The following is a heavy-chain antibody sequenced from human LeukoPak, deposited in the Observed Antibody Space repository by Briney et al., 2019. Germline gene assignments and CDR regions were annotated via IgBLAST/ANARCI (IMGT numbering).Heavy chain of an antibody. J-gene: IGHJ6*03. Sequence: GGSLRLSCVASGFTFSSYAMSWVRQAPGKGLEWVSAITRAGSTYFADSVKGRFTISRDNSKNTLDLQMNSLRAEDTAVYYCAKNFWSDKYFYYYMDVWGKGTTVTVSS. V-gene: IGHV3-23*01. CDR2: ITRAGST. CDR1: GFTFSSYA. CDR3: AKNFWSDKYFYYYMDV. D-gene: IGHD3-3*01.